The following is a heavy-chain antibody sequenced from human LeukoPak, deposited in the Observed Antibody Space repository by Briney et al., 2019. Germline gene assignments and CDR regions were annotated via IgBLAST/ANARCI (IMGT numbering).Heavy chain of an antibody. V-gene: IGHV4-61*01. D-gene: IGHD6-6*01. CDR2: IHYSGST. J-gene: IGHJ6*02. CDR3: AREEGEYSSSYYYYYGMDV. CDR1: GGSVSSGSYY. Sequence: SETLSLTCSVSGGSVSSGSYYWSWIRQPPGKGREWIGDIHYSGSTNYNPSLKSRVTISVDTSKNQFSLKLSSVTAADTAVYYCAREEGEYSSSYYYYYGMDVWGQGTTVTVSS.